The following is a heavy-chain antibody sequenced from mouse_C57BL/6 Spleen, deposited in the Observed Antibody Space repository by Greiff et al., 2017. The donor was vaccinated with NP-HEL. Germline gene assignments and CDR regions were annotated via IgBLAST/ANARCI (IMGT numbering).Heavy chain of an antibody. V-gene: IGHV1-72*01. CDR2: IDPNSGGT. CDR3: ARSLTVTRGTDYAMDY. Sequence: QVQLQQPGAELVKPGASVKLSCKASGYTFTSYWMHWVKQRPGRGLEWIGRIDPNSGGTKYNEKFKSKATLTVDKPSSTAYMQLSSLTSEDSAVYYCARSLTVTRGTDYAMDYWGQGTSVTVSS. D-gene: IGHD4-1*01. J-gene: IGHJ4*01. CDR1: GYTFTSYW.